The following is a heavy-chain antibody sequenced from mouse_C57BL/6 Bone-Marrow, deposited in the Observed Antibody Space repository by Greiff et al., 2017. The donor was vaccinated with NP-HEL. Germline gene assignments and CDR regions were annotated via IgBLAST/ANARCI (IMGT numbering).Heavy chain of an antibody. CDR3: ARLNYYYGSRPYWYFDV. CDR2: IDPSDSYT. Sequence: QVQLQQPGAELVMPGASVKLSCKASGYTFTSYWMHWVKQRPGQGLEWIGEIDPSDSYTNYNQKFKGKSTLTVDKSSSTAYMQLSSLTSEDSAVYYCARLNYYYGSRPYWYFDVWGTGTTVTVSS. J-gene: IGHJ1*03. CDR1: GYTFTSYW. D-gene: IGHD1-1*01. V-gene: IGHV1-69*01.